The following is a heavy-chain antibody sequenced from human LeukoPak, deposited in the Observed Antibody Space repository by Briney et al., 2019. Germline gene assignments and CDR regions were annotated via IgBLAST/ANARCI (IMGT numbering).Heavy chain of an antibody. V-gene: IGHV7-4-1*02. CDR3: AREAYSSAYYFDY. CDR1: GYTFTSYA. J-gene: IGHJ4*02. CDR2: INTNTGNP. Sequence: ASVKVSCKASGYTFTSYAISWVRQAPGQGLEWMGWINTNTGNPTYAQGFTGRFVFSLDTSVSTAYLQISSLKAEDTAVYYCAREAYSSAYYFDYWGQGTLVTVSS. D-gene: IGHD5-18*01.